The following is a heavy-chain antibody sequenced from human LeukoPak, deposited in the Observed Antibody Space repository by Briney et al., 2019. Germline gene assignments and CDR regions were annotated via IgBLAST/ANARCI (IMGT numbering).Heavy chain of an antibody. V-gene: IGHV4-59*01. CDR2: IYNSGST. Sequence: SETLSLTCSVSGGSISSYYWSWIRQPPGKGLEWIGYIYNSGSTNYNPSLESRVTISVDTSKNQFSLKLSSVTAADTVVYYYARMGPSVSSWCLLSYWGQGTRVTVSS. CDR1: GGSISSYY. J-gene: IGHJ4*02. D-gene: IGHD6-13*01. CDR3: ARMGPSVSSWCLLSY.